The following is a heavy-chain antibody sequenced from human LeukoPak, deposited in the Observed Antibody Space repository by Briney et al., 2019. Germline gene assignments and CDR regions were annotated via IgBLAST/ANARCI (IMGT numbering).Heavy chain of an antibody. CDR2: IYRGTNGETT. CDR1: GITFSNAW. V-gene: IGHV3-15*01. Sequence: PGGSLRLSCAASGITFSNAWLTWVRQAPGKGLEWVGRIYRGTNGETTDYGAPVKGRFTMSRDYSTNTLYLQMNSLKTEDTALYYCTTYGSGSCLVWGQGTLVAVSS. D-gene: IGHD6-19*01. J-gene: IGHJ4*02. CDR3: TTYGSGSCLV.